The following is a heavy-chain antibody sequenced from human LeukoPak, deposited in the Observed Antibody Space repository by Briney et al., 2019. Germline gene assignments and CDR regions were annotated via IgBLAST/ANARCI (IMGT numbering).Heavy chain of an antibody. V-gene: IGHV3-53*01. CDR2: IYSGGST. CDR1: GFTVSSNY. Sequence: GGSLRLSCAVSGFTVSSNYMSWVRQAPGKGLEWVPVIYSGGSTYYADSVKGRFTISRDNSKNTLYLQMNSLRAEDTAVYYCARSGDDYGDYGWFDPWGQGTLVTVSS. CDR3: ARSGDDYGDYGWFDP. D-gene: IGHD4-17*01. J-gene: IGHJ5*02.